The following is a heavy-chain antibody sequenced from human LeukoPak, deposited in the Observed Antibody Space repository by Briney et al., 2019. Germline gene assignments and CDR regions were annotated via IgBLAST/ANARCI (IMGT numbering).Heavy chain of an antibody. CDR2: IYSGGST. V-gene: IGHV3-66*02. CDR1: GFTVSSNY. J-gene: IGHJ4*02. D-gene: IGHD2-21*01. Sequence: PGGSLRLSCAASGFTVSSNYMSWVRQAPGKGLEWVSVIYSGGSTYYADSVKGRFTISRDNSKNTLYLQMNSLRAEDTAVYYCASYCGGDCYTPADYWGQGTLVTVSS. CDR3: ASYCGGDCYTPADY.